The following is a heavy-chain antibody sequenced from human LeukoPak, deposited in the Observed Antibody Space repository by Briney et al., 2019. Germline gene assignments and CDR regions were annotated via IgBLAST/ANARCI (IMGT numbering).Heavy chain of an antibody. D-gene: IGHD3-16*01. CDR3: ARGRTWGGRGGRYYFDY. V-gene: IGHV4-34*01. J-gene: IGHJ4*02. CDR1: GGSFSGYY. Sequence: LETLSLTCAVYGGSFSGYYWSWIRQPPGKGLEWIGEINHSGSTNYNPSLKSRVTISVDTSKNQFSLKLSSVTAADTAVYYCARGRTWGGRGGRYYFDYWGQGTLVTVSS. CDR2: INHSGST.